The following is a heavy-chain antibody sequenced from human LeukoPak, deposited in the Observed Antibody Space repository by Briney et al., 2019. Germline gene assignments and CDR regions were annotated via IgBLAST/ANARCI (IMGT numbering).Heavy chain of an antibody. CDR3: AKDRRVLLWFGELVG. V-gene: IGHV3-30*18. CDR2: ISYDGSNK. J-gene: IGHJ4*02. CDR1: GFTFNTYG. Sequence: PGRSLRLSCAASGFTFNTYGMHWVRQAPGKGLEWVAVISYDGSNKYYADSVKGRFTISRDNSKNTLYLQMNSLRAEDTAVYYCAKDRRVLLWFGELVGWGQGTLVTVSS. D-gene: IGHD3-10*01.